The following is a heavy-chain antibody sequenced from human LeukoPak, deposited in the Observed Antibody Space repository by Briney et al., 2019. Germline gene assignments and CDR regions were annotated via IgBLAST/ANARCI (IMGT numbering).Heavy chain of an antibody. D-gene: IGHD3-10*01. J-gene: IGHJ5*02. V-gene: IGHV4-31*03. CDR2: IYYSGST. CDR1: GGSISSGGYY. CDR3: ARDRGTMVRGVKMGWFDP. Sequence: SQTLSLTCTVSGGSISSGGYYWSWIRQHPGKGLEWIGYIYYSGSTYYNPSLKSRVTISVDTSKNQFSLKLSSVTAADTAVYYCARDRGTMVRGVKMGWFDPWGQGTLVTVSS.